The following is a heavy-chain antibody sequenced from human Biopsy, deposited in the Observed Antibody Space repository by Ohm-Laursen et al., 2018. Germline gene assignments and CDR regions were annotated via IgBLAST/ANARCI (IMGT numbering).Heavy chain of an antibody. Sequence: SLRLSCAASGITTRSYWMSWIRQAPGKGLEWISYISETSSHIYDADSVRGRFTVARDIAKNSLYLQLNSLRVEDTAVYYCARDSSRRAREGGMDVWGQGTTVTVSS. J-gene: IGHJ6*02. CDR2: ISETSSHI. CDR1: GITTRSYW. V-gene: IGHV3-21*01. D-gene: IGHD6-6*01. CDR3: ARDSSRRAREGGMDV.